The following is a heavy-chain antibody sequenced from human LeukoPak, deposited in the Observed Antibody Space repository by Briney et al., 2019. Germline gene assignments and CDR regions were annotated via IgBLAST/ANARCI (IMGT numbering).Heavy chain of an antibody. J-gene: IGHJ4*02. CDR1: GGSFSGYY. D-gene: IGHD3-3*01. Sequence: PSETLSLTCAVYGGSFSGYYWSWIRQPPGKGLEWIGEINHSGSTNYNPSLKSRVTISVDTSKNQFSLKLSSVTAADTAVYYCARISDFWSGWIDYWGREPWSPSPQ. V-gene: IGHV4-34*01. CDR3: ARISDFWSGWIDY. CDR2: INHSGST.